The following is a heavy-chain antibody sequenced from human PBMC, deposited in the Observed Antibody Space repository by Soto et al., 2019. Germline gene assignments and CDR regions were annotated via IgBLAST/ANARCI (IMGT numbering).Heavy chain of an antibody. CDR1: GYTFTSYA. CDR3: ARGEQWLVLAVDYGMDV. Sequence: AAVRVSCKASGYTFTSYAMHWVRQAPGQRLEWMGWINAGNGNTKYSQKFQGRVTITRDTSASTAYMELSSLRSEDTAVYYCARGEQWLVLAVDYGMDVWGQGTTVTVSS. J-gene: IGHJ6*02. D-gene: IGHD6-19*01. V-gene: IGHV1-3*01. CDR2: INAGNGNT.